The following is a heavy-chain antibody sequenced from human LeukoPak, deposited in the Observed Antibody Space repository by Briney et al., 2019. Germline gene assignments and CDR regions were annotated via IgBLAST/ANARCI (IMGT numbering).Heavy chain of an antibody. V-gene: IGHV1-69*04. CDR2: IIPILGIA. D-gene: IGHD6-19*01. Sequence: SMKVSCKASGGTFSSYAISWVRQAPGQGLEWMGRIIPILGIANYAQKFQGRVTTTADKSTSTAYMELSSLRSEDTAVYYCARDSSGWYPSIDYWGQGTLVTVSS. CDR1: GGTFSSYA. J-gene: IGHJ4*02. CDR3: ARDSSGWYPSIDY.